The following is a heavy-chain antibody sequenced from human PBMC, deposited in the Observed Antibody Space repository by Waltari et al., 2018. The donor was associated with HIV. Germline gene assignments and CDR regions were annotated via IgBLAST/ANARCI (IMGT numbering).Heavy chain of an antibody. D-gene: IGHD3-3*01. CDR2: MYYSGGT. J-gene: IGHJ6*02. CDR3: ARGIYGDISGDMDV. Sequence: QVQLQESGPGLVKPSETLSLTCTVSGGSISNYYWSWIRQPPGKGLEWIGYMYYSGGTNYNPSLKSRVTIAVDTSKNQFSLKLSSVTAADTAVYYCARGIYGDISGDMDVWGQGTTVTVSS. CDR1: GGSISNYY. V-gene: IGHV4-59*01.